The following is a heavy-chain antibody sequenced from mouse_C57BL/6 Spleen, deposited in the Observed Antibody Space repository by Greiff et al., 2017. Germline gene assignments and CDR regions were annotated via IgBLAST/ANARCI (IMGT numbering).Heavy chain of an antibody. D-gene: IGHD4-1*01. CDR1: GYAFTNYL. Sequence: QVQLQQSGAELVRPGTSVKVSCKASGYAFTNYLIEWVKQRPGQGLEWIGVINPGSGGTNYNEKFKGKATLTADKSSSTAYMQLSSLTSEDSAVYFCARNWDDWGQGTLVTVSA. J-gene: IGHJ3*01. V-gene: IGHV1-54*01. CDR2: INPGSGGT. CDR3: ARNWDD.